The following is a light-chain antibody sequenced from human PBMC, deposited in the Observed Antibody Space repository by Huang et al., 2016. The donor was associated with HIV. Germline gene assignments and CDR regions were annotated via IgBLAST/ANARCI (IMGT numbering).Light chain of an antibody. J-gene: IGKJ1*01. V-gene: IGKV2-28*01. Sequence: DIVMTQSPLSLPVTPGEPASISCRSSQSLLYSNGYNYLDWYLQTPGQSPQLLIYLGSNRAPGVPDRFSGSGSGTDFTLKSSRGEAEDVGVYYCMQALQTPPWTFGQGTKVEIK. CDR3: MQALQTPPWT. CDR1: QSLLYSNGYNY. CDR2: LGS.